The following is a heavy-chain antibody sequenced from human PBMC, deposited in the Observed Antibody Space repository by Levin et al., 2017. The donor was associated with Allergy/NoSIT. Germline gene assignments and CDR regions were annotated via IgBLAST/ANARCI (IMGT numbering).Heavy chain of an antibody. D-gene: IGHD3-22*01. CDR2: LSYDGGKE. J-gene: IGHJ4*02. V-gene: IGHV3-30*18. CDR1: GFTFSGYG. Sequence: QAGGSLRLSCAASGFTFSGYGLHWVRQAPGKGLEWVAGLSYDGGKEYYADSMEGRFTVSRDNSKNTLYLQMNSLRAEDTAVYYCAKGSNSHLYDNSGYVDYWGQGTLVTVSS. CDR3: AKGSNSHLYDNSGYVDY.